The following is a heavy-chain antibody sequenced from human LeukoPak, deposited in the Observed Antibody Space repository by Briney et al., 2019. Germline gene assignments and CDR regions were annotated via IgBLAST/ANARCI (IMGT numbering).Heavy chain of an antibody. Sequence: SVKVSCKASGYTFTSYGISWVRQAPGQGLEWMGGIIPIFGTANYAQKFQGRVTITADKSTSTAYMELSSLRSEDTAVYYCARGGCSSASCPFDYWGQGTLVTVSS. J-gene: IGHJ4*02. CDR2: IIPIFGTA. CDR1: GYTFTSYG. V-gene: IGHV1-69*06. D-gene: IGHD2-2*01. CDR3: ARGGCSSASCPFDY.